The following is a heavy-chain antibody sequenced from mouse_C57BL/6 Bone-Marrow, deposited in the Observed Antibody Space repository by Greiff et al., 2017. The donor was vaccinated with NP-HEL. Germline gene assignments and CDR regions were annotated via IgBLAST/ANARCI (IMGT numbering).Heavy chain of an antibody. CDR1: GYAFPNSL. V-gene: IGHV1-54*01. CDR3: ARGGTGAMDY. J-gene: IGHJ4*01. CDR2: INPGSGGT. Sequence: QVQLKQSGAELVRPGTSVKVSCKASGYAFPNSLIAWVKQRPGQGLEWIGVINPGSGGTKYNEKFKGNATLTAYKSSTPSYIQLSSLTSEDSAVYFCARGGTGAMDYWGQGTSVTVSS. D-gene: IGHD2-14*01.